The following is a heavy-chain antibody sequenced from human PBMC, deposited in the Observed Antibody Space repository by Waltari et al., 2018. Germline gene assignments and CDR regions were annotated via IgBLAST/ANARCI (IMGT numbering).Heavy chain of an antibody. CDR3: ARVPAVTGDWYFDL. Sequence: QVHLQESGPGLVKPSETLSLTCTVSGGTITGHHWGWVRQPPGMGLEWIGYMYYTGRVNFTPSFRSRVTISVDTSKNQFSLKLSSVTAADTAVYYCARVPAVTGDWYFDLWGRGTLVTVSS. CDR1: GGTITGHH. D-gene: IGHD4-4*01. J-gene: IGHJ2*01. CDR2: MYYTGRV. V-gene: IGHV4-59*11.